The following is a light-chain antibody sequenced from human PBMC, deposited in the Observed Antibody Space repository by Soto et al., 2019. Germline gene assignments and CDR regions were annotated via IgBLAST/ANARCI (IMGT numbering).Light chain of an antibody. V-gene: IGKV3-20*01. CDR2: GAS. J-gene: IGKJ4*01. CDR3: QQYGNSPPLT. Sequence: EVVLTQSPGTLSLSPGERATLSCRASQTFSRNYLAWYQQKPGQAPRLLIYGASIRATGIPDRFSGSGSGTDFTLTISRLQPEDFAVYYCQQYGNSPPLTFGGGTKVEIK. CDR1: QTFSRNY.